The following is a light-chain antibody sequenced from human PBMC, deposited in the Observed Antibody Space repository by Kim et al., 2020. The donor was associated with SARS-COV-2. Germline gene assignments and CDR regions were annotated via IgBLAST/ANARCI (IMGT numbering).Light chain of an antibody. CDR3: QQYSNWPLT. Sequence: LSVTPGGMDTSTWRASHSVGSNLAWYPHGQPPRLLIFGASTRATGSPARLSGSGSGTEFTLTITSLQSEDFAGYYCQQYSNWPLTFGQWTRLEIK. CDR2: GAS. V-gene: IGKV3-15*01. J-gene: IGKJ5*01. CDR1: HSVGSN.